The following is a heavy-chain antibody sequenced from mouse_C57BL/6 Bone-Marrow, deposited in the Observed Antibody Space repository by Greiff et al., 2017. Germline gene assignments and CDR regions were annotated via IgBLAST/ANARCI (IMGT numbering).Heavy chain of an antibody. CDR2: FNYDGSN. CDR1: GYSITSGYF. Sequence: EVQLQESGPGLVKPSQSLSLTCSVSGYSITSGYFWYWIRQFPGNILEWMGSFNYDGSNNYNPSFKKRISITLDTSTNQIFLKWNSVTTEDTSTYYCARLIYYYGSNYFDGWGKGTTLTVSS. J-gene: IGHJ2*01. V-gene: IGHV3-6*01. D-gene: IGHD1-1*01. CDR3: ARLIYYYGSNYFDG.